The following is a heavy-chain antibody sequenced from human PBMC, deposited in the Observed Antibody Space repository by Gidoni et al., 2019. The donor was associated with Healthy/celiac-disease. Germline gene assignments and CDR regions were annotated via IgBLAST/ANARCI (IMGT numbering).Heavy chain of an antibody. J-gene: IGHJ4*02. Sequence: EVQLLESGGGLVQPGGSLRLSCAASGFTFRSYAMRWVRQAPGKGLEWVSAISGSGGSTYYADSVKGRFTISRDNSKNTLYLQMNSLRAEDTAVYYCAKAPYYYDSSGYGPLYYFDYWGQGTLVTVSS. D-gene: IGHD3-22*01. CDR2: ISGSGGST. CDR1: GFTFRSYA. V-gene: IGHV3-23*01. CDR3: AKAPYYYDSSGYGPLYYFDY.